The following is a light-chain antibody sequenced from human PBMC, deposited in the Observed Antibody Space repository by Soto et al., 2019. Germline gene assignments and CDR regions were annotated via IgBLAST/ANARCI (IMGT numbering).Light chain of an antibody. Sequence: QSVLIQPPSVSGSPGQSVTISCTGTSSDVGSYDYVSWYQQHPGTAPKLMIYEVNTRPSGVSNHFSGSKSGNTASLTISGLQAEDEADYYCCSSAGSSTHVFGTGTKVTVL. CDR3: CSSAGSSTHV. CDR1: SSDVGSYDY. CDR2: EVN. V-gene: IGLV2-23*02. J-gene: IGLJ1*01.